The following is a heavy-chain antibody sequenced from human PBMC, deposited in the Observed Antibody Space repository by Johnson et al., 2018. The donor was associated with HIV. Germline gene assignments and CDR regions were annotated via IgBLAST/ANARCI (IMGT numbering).Heavy chain of an antibody. CDR2: IYSGGST. J-gene: IGHJ3*02. CDR1: GFTVSSNY. Sequence: VQLVESGGGLIQPGGSLRLSCAASGFTVSSNYMSWVRQAPGKGLEWVSVIYSGGSTYYADSVKGRFNISRDNSKNALYLQMNSLRSEDTAVYYCAKPPSMGADAFDIWGQGTMVTVSS. V-gene: IGHV3-66*03. D-gene: IGHD3-16*01. CDR3: AKPPSMGADAFDI.